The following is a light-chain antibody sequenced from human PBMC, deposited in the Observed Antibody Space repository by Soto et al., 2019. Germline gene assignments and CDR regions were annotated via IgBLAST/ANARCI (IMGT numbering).Light chain of an antibody. Sequence: IHMTQSPSSLSASVGYRVTITCRASESIHTYLNWYHQKPGKAPKLLIFAASNLESGVPSRFSGSGSGTDFNLTISSLQPEDFATYYCQQSYRNPVTFGQGTRLEIK. V-gene: IGKV1-39*01. CDR3: QQSYRNPVT. CDR2: AAS. CDR1: ESIHTY. J-gene: IGKJ5*01.